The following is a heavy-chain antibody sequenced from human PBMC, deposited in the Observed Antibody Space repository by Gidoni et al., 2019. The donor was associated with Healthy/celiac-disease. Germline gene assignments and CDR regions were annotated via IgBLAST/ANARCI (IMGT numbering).Heavy chain of an antibody. V-gene: IGHV3-30*18. Sequence: QVQLVESGGGVVQPGRSLRLSCAASGFPFSSYGMHWVRQAPGKGLEWVAVISYDGSNKYYADSVKGRFTISRDNSKNTLYLQMNSLRAEDTAVYYCAKHKAAAASCMDVWGQGTTVTVSS. CDR3: AKHKAAAASCMDV. CDR1: GFPFSSYG. CDR2: ISYDGSNK. D-gene: IGHD6-13*01. J-gene: IGHJ6*02.